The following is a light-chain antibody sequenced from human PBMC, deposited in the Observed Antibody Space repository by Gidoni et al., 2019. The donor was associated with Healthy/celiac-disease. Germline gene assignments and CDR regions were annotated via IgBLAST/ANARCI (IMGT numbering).Light chain of an antibody. J-gene: IGKJ5*01. CDR1: QSVSSY. Sequence: ESVWTQSPATLSLSPGDSATLSCRASQSVSSYLAWYQQKPGQAPRLLIYDAANRATGIPARFRGRGSGTDFTLTIRRLEPDDFAVYSCQQRSNWPPLTFGHGTRLEIK. V-gene: IGKV3-11*01. CDR2: DAA. CDR3: QQRSNWPPLT.